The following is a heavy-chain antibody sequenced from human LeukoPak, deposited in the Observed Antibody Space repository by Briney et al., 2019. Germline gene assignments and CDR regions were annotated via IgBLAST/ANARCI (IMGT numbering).Heavy chain of an antibody. Sequence: SETLSLTCTVSGGSISSYYWSWIRQPPGKGLEWIGYIYYSGSTNYNPSLKSRATISVDTSKNQFSLKLSSVTAADTAVYYCARLFRGYSYGPFDYWGQGTLVTVSS. J-gene: IGHJ4*02. V-gene: IGHV4-59*01. CDR1: GGSISSYY. CDR3: ARLFRGYSYGPFDY. D-gene: IGHD5-18*01. CDR2: IYYSGST.